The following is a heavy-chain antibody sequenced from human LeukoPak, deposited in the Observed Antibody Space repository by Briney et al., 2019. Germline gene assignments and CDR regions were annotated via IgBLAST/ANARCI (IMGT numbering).Heavy chain of an antibody. J-gene: IGHJ4*02. CDR2: IIPIFGTA. CDR1: GGTFSSYA. CDR3: ARVVPAATYPSGSYYFDY. D-gene: IGHD2-2*01. V-gene: IGHV1-69*05. Sequence: ASVKVSCKASGGTFSSYAISWVRQAPGQGLEWMGGIIPIFGTANYAQEFQGRVTITTDESTSTAYMELSSLRSEDTAVYYCARVVPAATYPSGSYYFDYWGQGTLVTVSS.